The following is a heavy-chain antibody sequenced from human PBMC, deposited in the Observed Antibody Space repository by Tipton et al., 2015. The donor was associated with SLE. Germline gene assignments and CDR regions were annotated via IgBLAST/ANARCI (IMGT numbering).Heavy chain of an antibody. CDR3: ARELPGVGVGTLDL. Sequence: GSLRLSCAASGFNFSDSWMSWVRQAPGKGLEWLAYISTSGTVVYYAESVRGRFTISRDSAKNSLFLQMSSLRAEDTAVYYCARELPGVGVGTLDLWGQGTLVTVSS. V-gene: IGHV3-11*04. CDR1: GFNFSDSW. CDR2: ISTSGTVV. D-gene: IGHD2-8*01. J-gene: IGHJ5*02.